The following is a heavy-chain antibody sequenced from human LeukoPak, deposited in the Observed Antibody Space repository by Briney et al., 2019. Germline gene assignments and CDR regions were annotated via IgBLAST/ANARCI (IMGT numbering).Heavy chain of an antibody. V-gene: IGHV4-59*01. CDR2: IYYSGST. CDR3: AKAGNWGGYYYYLDV. Sequence: RASETPSLTCTVSGGSISGYYWSWIRQSPGKGLEWIGYIYYSGSTNYNPSLKSRVTISLDTSKNQLSLKLSSVTAADTAVYYCAKAGNWGGYYYYLDVWGKGATVTVSS. J-gene: IGHJ6*03. D-gene: IGHD7-27*01. CDR1: GGSISGYY.